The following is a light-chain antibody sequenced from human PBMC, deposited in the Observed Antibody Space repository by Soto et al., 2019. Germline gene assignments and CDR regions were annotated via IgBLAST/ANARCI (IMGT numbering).Light chain of an antibody. CDR3: QQSYSTPWT. CDR1: QTIGSY. J-gene: IGKJ1*01. CDR2: AAS. Sequence: DLQMSQSPSSLSASVGDRVTITCRASQTIGSYLNWYQQIPGQAPNLLIYAASALQSGVPSRFSGSGSGTDFTLTISSLQPEDFATYYCQQSYSTPWTLGQGTKVEIK. V-gene: IGKV1-39*01.